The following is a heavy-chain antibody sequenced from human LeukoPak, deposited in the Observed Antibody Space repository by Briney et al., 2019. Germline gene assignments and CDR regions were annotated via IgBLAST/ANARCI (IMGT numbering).Heavy chain of an antibody. J-gene: IGHJ3*02. Sequence: KASQTLSLTCTVSGGSISSGGYYWSWIRQHPGKGLEWIGYICYSGSTYYNPSLKGRVTISVDTSKNQFSLKLSSVTAADTAVYYCARDYGDYAAFDIWGQGTMVTVSS. CDR2: ICYSGST. D-gene: IGHD4-17*01. V-gene: IGHV4-31*03. CDR3: ARDYGDYAAFDI. CDR1: GGSISSGGYY.